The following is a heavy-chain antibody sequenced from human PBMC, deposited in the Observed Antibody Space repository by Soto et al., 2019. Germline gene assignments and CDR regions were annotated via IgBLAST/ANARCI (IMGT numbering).Heavy chain of an antibody. CDR1: GFTFSNYA. V-gene: IGHV3-23*01. CDR2: LSDTT. D-gene: IGHD3-16*01. CDR3: ARSLGPSRHFFDH. Sequence: EVHLLDSGGDLVQPGGSLRLSCAASGFTFSNYAMSWVRQAPGKGLEWVSTLSDTTYYADSVRGRFTISRDTSESTLYLQMNSLGVEDTAVYYCARSLGPSRHFFDHWGQGTLVTVSS. J-gene: IGHJ4*02.